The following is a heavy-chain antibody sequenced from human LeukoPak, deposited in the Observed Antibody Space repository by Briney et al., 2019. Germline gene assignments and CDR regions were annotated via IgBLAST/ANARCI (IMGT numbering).Heavy chain of an antibody. V-gene: IGHV1-2*02. CDR1: GYTFTGYY. CDR3: ARVVSLIVVVPAAFALDP. CDR2: INPNSGGT. J-gene: IGHJ5*02. D-gene: IGHD2-2*01. Sequence: ASVKVSCKASGYTFTGYYMHWVRQAPGQGLEWMGWINPNSGGTNYAQKFQGRVTMTRGTSISTAYMELSRLRSDDTAVYYCARVVSLIVVVPAAFALDPWGQGTLVTVSS.